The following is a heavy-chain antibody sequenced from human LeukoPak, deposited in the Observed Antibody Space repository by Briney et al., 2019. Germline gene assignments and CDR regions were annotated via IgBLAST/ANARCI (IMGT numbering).Heavy chain of an antibody. CDR2: IYYSGST. CDR1: GGSISSSSYY. Sequence: SETLSLTCTVSGGSISSSSYYWGWIRQPPGEGLEWIGSIYYSGSTYYNPSLKSRVTISVDTSKNQFSLKLSSVTAADTAVYYCARPGIAARPIDYWGQGTLVTVSS. D-gene: IGHD6-6*01. CDR3: ARPGIAARPIDY. V-gene: IGHV4-39*01. J-gene: IGHJ4*02.